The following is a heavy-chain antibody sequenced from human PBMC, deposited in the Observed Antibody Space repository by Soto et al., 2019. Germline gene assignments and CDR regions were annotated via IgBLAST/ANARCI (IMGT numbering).Heavy chain of an antibody. Sequence: ASVKVSCKASEYSFTGHYLHWVRQAPGQGLEWMGWIDPESGDTNYAQKFQDRVTMTRDTSISTAYMDLSRLRSDDTAVYYCARDYDKSGYDYFDPWGQGTLVTAPQ. CDR1: EYSFTGHY. CDR2: IDPESGDT. V-gene: IGHV1-2*02. J-gene: IGHJ5*02. D-gene: IGHD3-22*01. CDR3: ARDYDKSGYDYFDP.